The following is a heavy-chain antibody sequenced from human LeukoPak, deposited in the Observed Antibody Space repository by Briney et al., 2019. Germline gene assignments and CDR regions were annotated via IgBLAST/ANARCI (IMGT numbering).Heavy chain of an antibody. CDR3: ARVSTNDAFDI. CDR2: ISSTLTSSTI. CDR1: GFTFNIYS. V-gene: IGHV3-48*01. J-gene: IGHJ3*02. Sequence: TGGSLRLSCVASGFTFNIYSMNWVRQAPGKGLEWVSYISSTLTSSTIPTMYYTDSVKGRFTISRDNAKNSLYLQMNSLRAEDTAVYYCARVSTNDAFDIWGQGTMVTVSS.